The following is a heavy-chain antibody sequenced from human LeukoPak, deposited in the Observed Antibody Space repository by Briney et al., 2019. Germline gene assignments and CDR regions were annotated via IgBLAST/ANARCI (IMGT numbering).Heavy chain of an antibody. CDR3: VRVRGGSVRGGFDI. Sequence: GSLRLSCAASGFTFSSYAMHWVRQAPGKGLEWVAVISYDGSNKYYADSVKGRFTISRDNSKNTLYLQMNSLTTEDTAVYYCVRVRGGSVRGGFDIWGQGTLVSVSS. V-gene: IGHV3-30-3*01. CDR2: ISYDGSNK. D-gene: IGHD3-10*01. J-gene: IGHJ3*02. CDR1: GFTFSSYA.